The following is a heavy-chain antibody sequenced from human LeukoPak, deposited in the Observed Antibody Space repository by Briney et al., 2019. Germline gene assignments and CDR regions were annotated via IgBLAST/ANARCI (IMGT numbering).Heavy chain of an antibody. D-gene: IGHD2-15*01. CDR3: ARGGFCSGGSCPVDYYYYMDV. CDR1: GFTFSRYW. J-gene: IGHJ6*03. Sequence: SGGSLRLSCAASGFTFSRYWMTWVRQAPGKGLEWVANIKQDGSEKYYVDSVKGRFTISRDNAKNTLYLQLNSLRAEDTAVYYCARGGFCSGGSCPVDYYYYMDVWGKGTTVTVSS. V-gene: IGHV3-7*01. CDR2: IKQDGSEK.